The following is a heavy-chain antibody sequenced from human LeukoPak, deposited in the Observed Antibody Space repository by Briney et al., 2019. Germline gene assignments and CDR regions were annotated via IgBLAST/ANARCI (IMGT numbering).Heavy chain of an antibody. Sequence: SETLSLTCAVYGGSFSGYYWSWIRQPPGKGLEWIGEINHSGSTNYNPSLKSRVTISVDTSKNQFSLKLSSVTAADTAVYYCARALPAPAWDFDYWGQGTLVTVSS. J-gene: IGHJ4*02. CDR2: INHSGST. CDR1: GGSFSGYY. V-gene: IGHV4-34*01. CDR3: ARALPAPAWDFDY.